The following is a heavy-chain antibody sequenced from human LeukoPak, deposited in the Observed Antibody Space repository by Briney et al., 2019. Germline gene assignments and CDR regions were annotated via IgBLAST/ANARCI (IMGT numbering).Heavy chain of an antibody. Sequence: ETSETLSLTCAVYGGSFSGYYWSWIRQPPGKGLEWIGEINHSGSTNYNPSLKSRVTISVDTSKNQFSLKLSSVTAADTAVYYCATSGAWGQGTLVTVSS. CDR3: ATSGA. V-gene: IGHV4-34*01. D-gene: IGHD3-10*01. J-gene: IGHJ5*02. CDR2: INHSGST. CDR1: GGSFSGYY.